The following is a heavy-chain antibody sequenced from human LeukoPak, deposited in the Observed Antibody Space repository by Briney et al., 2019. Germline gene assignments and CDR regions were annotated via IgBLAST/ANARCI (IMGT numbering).Heavy chain of an antibody. V-gene: IGHV3-64D*09. J-gene: IGHJ4*02. CDR3: VKDQGLDRGGWYGGDY. D-gene: IGHD6-19*01. CDR1: GFTFSNYA. CDR2: ISNSGDIT. Sequence: GGSLRLPCSASGFTFSNYAMHWVRQAPGKGLEYVSTISNSGDITYYADSVRATFTISRDNSKNMLFLQMNSLRFEDTAVYYCVKDQGLDRGGWYGGDYWGQGTLVTVSS.